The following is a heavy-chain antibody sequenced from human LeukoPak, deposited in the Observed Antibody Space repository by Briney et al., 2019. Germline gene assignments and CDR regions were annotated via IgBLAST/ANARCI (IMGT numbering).Heavy chain of an antibody. V-gene: IGHV3-11*06. J-gene: IGHJ4*02. CDR3: ARGLAVDEY. Sequence: PGGSLRLSCAASGFPFSEYSMNWVRQAPGKGLEWISYIGISSGNTKYADSVKGRFTISRDNGKDSLFLQMNSLRAEDTAVYYCARGLAVDEYWGQGTLVTVSS. CDR1: GFPFSEYS. CDR2: IGISSGNT. D-gene: IGHD6-19*01.